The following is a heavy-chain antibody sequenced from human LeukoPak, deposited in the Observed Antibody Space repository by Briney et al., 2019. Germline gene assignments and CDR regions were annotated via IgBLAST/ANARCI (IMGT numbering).Heavy chain of an antibody. CDR1: GFTFSNYA. Sequence: GRSLRLSCAASGFTFSNYAMHWVRQAPGKGLEWVASISYDGSNKYYADSVKGRFTISRDNSRDTLYLQMNSLRAEDTAVYYCSTSPSFGSSWYQFNYWGQGTLVTVSS. J-gene: IGHJ4*02. CDR3: STSPSFGSSWYQFNY. D-gene: IGHD6-13*01. CDR2: ISYDGSNK. V-gene: IGHV3-30*04.